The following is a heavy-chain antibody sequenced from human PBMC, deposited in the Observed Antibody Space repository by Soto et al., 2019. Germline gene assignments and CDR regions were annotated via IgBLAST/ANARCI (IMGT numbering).Heavy chain of an antibody. D-gene: IGHD2-15*01. CDR1: GGTFSSYA. V-gene: IGHV1-69*01. Sequence: QVQLVQSGAEVKKLGSSVKVSCKASGGTFSSYAISWVRQAPGQGLEWMGGIIPIFGTANYAQKFQGRVTITADESTSTAYMELSSLRSEDTAVYYCARTELGYCSGGSCYSPDYYYYGMDVWGQGTTVTVSS. CDR3: ARTELGYCSGGSCYSPDYYYYGMDV. CDR2: IIPIFGTA. J-gene: IGHJ6*02.